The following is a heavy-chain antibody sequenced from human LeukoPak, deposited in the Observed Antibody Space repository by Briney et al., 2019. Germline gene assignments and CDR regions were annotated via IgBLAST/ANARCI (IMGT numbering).Heavy chain of an antibody. CDR3: ARVEGSGWYEVIDY. CDR2: ISYDGSNK. CDR1: GFTFSSYG. D-gene: IGHD6-19*01. J-gene: IGHJ4*02. V-gene: IGHV3-30*03. Sequence: PGGSLRLSCAASGFTFSSYGMHWVRQAPGKGLEWVAVISYDGSNKYYADSVKGRFTISRDNSKNTLYLQMNSLRAEDTAVYYCARVEGSGWYEVIDYWGQGTLVTVSS.